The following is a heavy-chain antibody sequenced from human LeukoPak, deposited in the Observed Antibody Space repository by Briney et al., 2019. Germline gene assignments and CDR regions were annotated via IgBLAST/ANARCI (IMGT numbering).Heavy chain of an antibody. CDR1: GFTFSSYS. CDR3: ARDLYYYDSSGHYLFDY. CDR2: ISGRGSMI. V-gene: IGHV3-48*04. D-gene: IGHD3-22*01. Sequence: PGGSLRLSCAASGFTFSSYSMNWVRQAPGKGLEWVSYISGRGSMIYYADSVKGRFSISRDNAKNSLYLQMNSLRAEDTAVYYCARDLYYYDSSGHYLFDYWGQGTLVTVSS. J-gene: IGHJ4*02.